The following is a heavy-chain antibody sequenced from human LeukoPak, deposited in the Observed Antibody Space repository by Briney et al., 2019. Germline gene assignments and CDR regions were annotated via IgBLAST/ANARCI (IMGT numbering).Heavy chain of an antibody. J-gene: IGHJ3*02. D-gene: IGHD3-10*01. Sequence: SGGSLRLSCAASGFAFSSYDMHWVRQAPGKGLEWVSTITTDGDTYYPGSVNGPFSISRENAKNSLYLQTNTLRAGDTAVYYCARDLLRSGAFDIWGQGTMVTVSS. CDR2: ITTDGDT. V-gene: IGHV3-13*01. CDR3: ARDLLRSGAFDI. CDR1: GFAFSSYD.